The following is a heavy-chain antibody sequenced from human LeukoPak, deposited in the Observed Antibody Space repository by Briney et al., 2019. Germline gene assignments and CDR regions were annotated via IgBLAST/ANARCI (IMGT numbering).Heavy chain of an antibody. V-gene: IGHV1-18*04. CDR1: GYTFTGYY. D-gene: IGHD2-21*02. J-gene: IGHJ4*02. Sequence: ASVKVSCKASGYTFTGYYMHWVRQAPGQGLEWMGWISTYNGDTNYAQNLQGRVIMTTDTSASTAYMELRSLRSDDTAVYYCARGVAVTDEYYFDYWGQGTLVTVSS. CDR2: ISTYNGDT. CDR3: ARGVAVTDEYYFDY.